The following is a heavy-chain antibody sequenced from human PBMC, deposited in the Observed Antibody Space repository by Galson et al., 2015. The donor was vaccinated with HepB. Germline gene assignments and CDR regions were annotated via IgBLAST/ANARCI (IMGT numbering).Heavy chain of an antibody. D-gene: IGHD3-10*01. Sequence: SVKVSCKASGYTFTTYAMNWVRQAPGQGLEWMGWINTNTGNPTYAQGFTGRFVFSLDTSVSTAYLQMNSLRVEDTALYYCARGPQVLLWFGELEFDYWGQGTLVAVSS. CDR1: GYTFTTYA. V-gene: IGHV7-4-1*02. CDR3: ARGPQVLLWFGELEFDY. CDR2: INTNTGNP. J-gene: IGHJ4*02.